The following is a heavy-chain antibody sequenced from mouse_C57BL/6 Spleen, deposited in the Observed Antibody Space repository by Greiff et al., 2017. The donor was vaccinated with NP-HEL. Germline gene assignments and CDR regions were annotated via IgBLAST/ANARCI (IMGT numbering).Heavy chain of an antibody. D-gene: IGHD1-1*01. Sequence: QVQLQQPGAELVKPGASVKLSCKASGYTFTSYWMHWVKQRPGQGLEWIGMIHPTSGSTNYNEKFKSKATLTVDKSSSTAYMQLSSLTSEDSAVYYCARSDTTVVATNYFDYWGQGTTLTVSS. CDR1: GYTFTSYW. CDR2: IHPTSGST. CDR3: ARSDTTVVATNYFDY. V-gene: IGHV1-64*01. J-gene: IGHJ2*01.